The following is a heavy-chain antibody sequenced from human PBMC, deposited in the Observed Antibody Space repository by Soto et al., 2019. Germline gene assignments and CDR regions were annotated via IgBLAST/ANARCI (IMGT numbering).Heavy chain of an antibody. CDR2: IKQAGSEK. CDR3: AGDLGAGDFDY. CDR1: GFTFSSYW. Sequence: EVQLVESGGGLVQPGGSLRLSCAASGFTFSSYWMSWVRQAPGKGLEWVANIKQAGSEKYYVDSVKGRFTISRDNAKNSMYLQMNSLRAEDRAVYYCAGDLGAGDFDYWGQGTLVTVSS. V-gene: IGHV3-7*01. D-gene: IGHD1-26*01. J-gene: IGHJ4*02.